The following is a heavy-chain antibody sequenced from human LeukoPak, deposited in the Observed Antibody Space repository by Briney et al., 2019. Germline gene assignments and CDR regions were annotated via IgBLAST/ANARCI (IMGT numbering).Heavy chain of an antibody. J-gene: IGHJ6*02. CDR2: IRSKANSYAT. CDR1: GFTFSGSA. Sequence: GSLRLSCAASGFTFSGSAMHWVRQASGEGLEWVGRIRSKANSYATAYAASVKGRFTISRDDSKNTAYLQMNSLKTEDTAVYYCTRREGNYYGMDAWGQGTTVTVSS. D-gene: IGHD3-10*01. CDR3: TRREGNYYGMDA. V-gene: IGHV3-73*01.